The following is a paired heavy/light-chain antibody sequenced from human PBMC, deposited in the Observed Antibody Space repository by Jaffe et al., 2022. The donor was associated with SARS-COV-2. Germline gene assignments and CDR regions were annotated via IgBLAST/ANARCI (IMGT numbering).Heavy chain of an antibody. Sequence: AQLVESGGGLIKPGGSLRLSCAVSGFTFSNAWMSWVRQAPGKGLEWVGRIQSKTDGGTTDYAASVKGRFTISRDDSKNTLYLQMNSLKIEDTAVYYCTTDDKYASGRLVWGQGTLVTVSS. CDR3: TTDDKYASGRLV. V-gene: IGHV3-15*01. CDR1: GFTFSNAW. D-gene: IGHD6-19*01. J-gene: IGHJ3*01. CDR2: IQSKTDGGTT.
Light chain of an antibody. J-gene: IGLJ1*01. V-gene: IGLV1-40*01. CDR2: GNI. CDR3: QAYDISLSGYV. Sequence: QSVLTQPPSVSGAPGQRVTISCTGSSSNIGAGYDVHWYQQFPGTAPKLLIYGNINRPSGVPDRFSGSRSDTSASLAISGLQAEDEADYYCQAYDISLSGYVFGIGTKVTVL. CDR1: SSNIGAGYD.